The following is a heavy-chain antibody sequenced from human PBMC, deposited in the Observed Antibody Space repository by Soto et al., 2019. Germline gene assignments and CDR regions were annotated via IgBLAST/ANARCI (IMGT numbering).Heavy chain of an antibody. CDR3: ARHCYYYGSGSYYNPRYYYYYMDV. D-gene: IGHD3-10*01. CDR1: GGSISSYY. CDR2: IYYSGST. Sequence: PSETLSLTCTVSGGSISSYYWSWIRQPPGKGLEWIGYIYYSGSTNYNPSLKSRVTISVDTSKNQFSLKLSSVTAADTAVYYCARHCYYYGSGSYYNPRYYYYYMDVWRKGTMVTVSS. V-gene: IGHV4-59*08. J-gene: IGHJ6*03.